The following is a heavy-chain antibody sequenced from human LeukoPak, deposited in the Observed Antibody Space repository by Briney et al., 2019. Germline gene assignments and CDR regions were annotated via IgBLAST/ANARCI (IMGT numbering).Heavy chain of an antibody. CDR3: ARDKGGEGAFDI. V-gene: IGHV3-74*01. J-gene: IGHJ3*02. Sequence: GGSLRLSCVVSGITFENYWMHWVRQAPGKGLEWVSNIDTDGGRTTYADSVKGRFTISRDNAKKTLYLQMTSLRAEDTAVYYCARDKGGEGAFDIWGQGTMVTVSS. CDR2: IDTDGGRT. D-gene: IGHD3-16*01. CDR1: GITFENYW.